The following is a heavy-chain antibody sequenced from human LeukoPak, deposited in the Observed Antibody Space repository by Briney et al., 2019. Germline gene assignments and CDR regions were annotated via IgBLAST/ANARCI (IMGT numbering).Heavy chain of an antibody. V-gene: IGHV3-21*01. D-gene: IGHD3-10*01. J-gene: IGHJ5*02. Sequence: GGSLRLSCAASVLTFSSYGMHWVRQAPVKGLEWVSYITSSTSYIYYADSVKGRFTISRDNAKNSLYLQMNSLRAEDTAVYYCARSGGPLWFGEYFRLSPFDPWGQGTLVTVSS. CDR2: ITSSTSYI. CDR3: ARSGGPLWFGEYFRLSPFDP. CDR1: VLTFSSYG.